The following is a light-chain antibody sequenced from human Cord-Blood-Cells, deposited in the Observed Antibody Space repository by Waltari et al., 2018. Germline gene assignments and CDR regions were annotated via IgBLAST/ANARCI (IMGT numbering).Light chain of an antibody. V-gene: IGKV1-39*01. CDR3: QQSYSTPPT. J-gene: IGKJ1*01. CDR1: QSISSY. CDR2: AAS. Sequence: DIQMTQSPSSLSASVGDRVTITCRASQSISSYFNWYQQKPGKAPKRLIYAASSLQSGVPSRFSGSGSGTDFTLTISSLQPEDFATYYCQQSYSTPPTFGQGTKVEIK.